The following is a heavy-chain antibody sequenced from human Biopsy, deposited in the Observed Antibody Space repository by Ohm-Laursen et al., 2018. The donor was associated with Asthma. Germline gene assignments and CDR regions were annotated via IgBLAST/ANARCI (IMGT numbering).Heavy chain of an antibody. CDR1: GFTFSSYA. CDR2: ISTSGGSK. Sequence: SLRLSCAAPGFTFSSYAMSWVRQTPDRGLEWVSGISTSGGSKYYADSVKGRFTLSRDNSKTTPSLQMNSLTEGDTAVYYCVKALGGGDGFDVWGLGTTVTVSS. CDR3: VKALGGGDGFDV. J-gene: IGHJ3*01. V-gene: IGHV3-23*01.